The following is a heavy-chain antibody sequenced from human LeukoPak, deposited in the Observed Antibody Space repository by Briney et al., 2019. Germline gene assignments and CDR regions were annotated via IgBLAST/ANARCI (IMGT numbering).Heavy chain of an antibody. J-gene: IGHJ4*02. CDR1: GFTFSSYS. V-gene: IGHV3-21*01. CDR2: ISSSSSYI. D-gene: IGHD1-26*01. CDR3: AREVGVPADRFDY. Sequence: GGSLRLSCAASGFTFSSYSMNWVRQAPGKGLEWVSSISSSSSYIYYADSVKGRFTISRDNAKNSLYLQMNSLRAEDTAVYYCAREVGVPADRFDYWGQGTLVTVSS.